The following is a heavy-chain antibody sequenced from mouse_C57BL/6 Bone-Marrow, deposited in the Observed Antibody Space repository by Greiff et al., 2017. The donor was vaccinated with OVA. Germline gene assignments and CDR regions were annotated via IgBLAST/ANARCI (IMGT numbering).Heavy chain of an antibody. Sequence: EVQLVESGPSLVRPSQTLSLTCTVTGFSINSDCYWIWIRQFPGNKLEYIGYTFYSGITYYNPSLESRTYITRDTSKNQFSLKLSSVTTEDTATYYCARESYDGYHWYFDVWGTGTTVTVSS. CDR1: GFSINSDCY. CDR2: TFYSGIT. J-gene: IGHJ1*03. D-gene: IGHD2-3*01. V-gene: IGHV3-3*01. CDR3: ARESYDGYHWYFDV.